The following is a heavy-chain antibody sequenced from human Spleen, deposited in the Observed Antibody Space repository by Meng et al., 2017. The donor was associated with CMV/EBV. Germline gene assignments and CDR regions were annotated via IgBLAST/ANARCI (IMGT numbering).Heavy chain of an antibody. Sequence: ASVKVSCKASGGTFSSYTLTWVRQAPGQGLEWMGWINPNSGGTNYAQKFRGRVTMAGDTSISTAYMEVSRLTSDETAVYYCARGCSSTRCYRASNYGMDVWGQGTTVTVSS. CDR1: GGTFSSYT. J-gene: IGHJ6*02. V-gene: IGHV1-2*02. D-gene: IGHD2-2*01. CDR3: ARGCSSTRCYRASNYGMDV. CDR2: INPNSGGT.